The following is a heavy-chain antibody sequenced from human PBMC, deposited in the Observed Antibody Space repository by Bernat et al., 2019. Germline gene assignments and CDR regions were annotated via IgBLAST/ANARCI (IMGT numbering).Heavy chain of an antibody. Sequence: QVQLVESGGGVVQPGRSLRLSCAASGFTLSSCGTHWVRQTPGRGLEWVAFMSADGRNKYYADSVKGRFTISSDNSKNMLYLQMDSLRVDDTALYYCAKDRLGYSPFEYWGQGTLVTVST. CDR3: AKDRLGYSPFEY. CDR2: MSADGRNK. V-gene: IGHV3-30*18. CDR1: GFTLSSCG. J-gene: IGHJ4*02. D-gene: IGHD6-13*01.